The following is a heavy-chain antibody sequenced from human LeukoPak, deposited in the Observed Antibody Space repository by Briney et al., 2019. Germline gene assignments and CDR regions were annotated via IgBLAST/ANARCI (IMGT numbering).Heavy chain of an antibody. CDR2: IYTTGTT. V-gene: IGHV4-4*07. Sequence: SETLSLTCTVSSGSINSYYWGWVRQPAGRGLEWIGRIYTTGTTHYNPSLKSRLTMSVDTSKRQFSLNLRSVTAADTAIYFCARHGYTASHYFLDYWGQGILVIVSS. CDR1: SGSINSYY. D-gene: IGHD3-16*01. CDR3: ARHGYTASHYFLDY. J-gene: IGHJ4*02.